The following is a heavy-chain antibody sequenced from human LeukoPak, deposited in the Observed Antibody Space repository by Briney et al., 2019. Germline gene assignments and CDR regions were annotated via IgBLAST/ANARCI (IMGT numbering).Heavy chain of an antibody. J-gene: IGHJ1*01. CDR1: GYTFTSYD. D-gene: IGHD6-13*01. Sequence: ASVKVSCKASGYTFTSYDINWVRQATGQGLEWMGWMNPNSGNTGYAQKFQGRVTMTRDMSTSTVYMELSSLRSEDTAVYYCARALYSSSWPYFQHWGQGTLVTVSS. CDR2: MNPNSGNT. V-gene: IGHV1-8*02. CDR3: ARALYSSSWPYFQH.